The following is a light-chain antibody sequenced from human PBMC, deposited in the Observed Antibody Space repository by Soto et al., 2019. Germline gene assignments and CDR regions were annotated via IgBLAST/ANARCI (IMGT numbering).Light chain of an antibody. J-gene: IGLJ1*01. CDR3: CSYAGSSISYV. Sequence: QSALTQPASVSGSPGQSITISCTGTSSDVGSYNLVSWYQQHPGKAPKLMIYEGSKRPSGVSNRFSGSKSGNTASPTISGLQAEDEADYYCCSYAGSSISYVFGTGTKVTVL. V-gene: IGLV2-23*01. CDR2: EGS. CDR1: SSDVGSYNL.